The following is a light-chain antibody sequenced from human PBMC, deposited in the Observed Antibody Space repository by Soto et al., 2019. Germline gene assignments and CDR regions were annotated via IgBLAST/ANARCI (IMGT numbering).Light chain of an antibody. J-gene: IGKJ3*01. Sequence: EIVLTQSPGTLSLSPGERATLSCRASQSVSSSYLAWYQQKPGQAPRLLIYGASSRATGIPDRFSGSGSGTDFTLTISRLEPEDFAVYYCQQYGSSLSWATFGPGTKVDIK. CDR1: QSVSSSY. CDR2: GAS. V-gene: IGKV3-20*01. CDR3: QQYGSSLSWAT.